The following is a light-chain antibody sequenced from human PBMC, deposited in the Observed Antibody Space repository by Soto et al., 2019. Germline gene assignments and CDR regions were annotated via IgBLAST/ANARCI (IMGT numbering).Light chain of an antibody. J-gene: IGKJ4*01. CDR1: QDISNS. V-gene: IGKV1-33*01. CDR2: DAS. CDR3: QQYNNLPLT. Sequence: IQITQSPSSLPASXAGRVTITXXASQDISNSLNWYQQRPGKAPNLLIYDASNLETGVPSRFSGSGSGTHFTLTISSLQPEDIATYHCQQYNNLPLTFGGGTKVDIK.